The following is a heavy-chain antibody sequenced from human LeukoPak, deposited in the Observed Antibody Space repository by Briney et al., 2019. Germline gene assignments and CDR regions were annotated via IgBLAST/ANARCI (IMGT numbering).Heavy chain of an antibody. D-gene: IGHD2-2*01. CDR3: ARDLKTAMDYFDY. Sequence: GGSLRLSCAASGFTLRGYGMHWVRQAPGKGLEWVAFIRYDGSDKSYADSVKGRFTISRDNSENTLYLQINSLRVEDTAVYYCARDLKTAMDYFDYWGQGALVTVSS. CDR2: IRYDGSDK. CDR1: GFTLRGYG. J-gene: IGHJ4*02. V-gene: IGHV3-30*02.